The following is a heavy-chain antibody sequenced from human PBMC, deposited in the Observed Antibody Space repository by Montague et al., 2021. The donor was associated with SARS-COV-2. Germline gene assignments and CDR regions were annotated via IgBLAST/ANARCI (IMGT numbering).Heavy chain of an antibody. V-gene: IGHV6-1*01. CDR2: TYYRSKWYN. CDR1: GDSVSSNSAA. J-gene: IGHJ5*02. CDR3: ARDDPCCTNGVRYTGNWFDP. Sequence: CAISGDSVSSNSAAWNWIRQSPSRGLEWLGRTYYRSKWYNDYVVXVKSRITINPDTSKNQFSLQLNSVTPEDTAVYYCARDDPCCTNGVRYTGNWFDPWGQGTLVTVSS. D-gene: IGHD2-8*01.